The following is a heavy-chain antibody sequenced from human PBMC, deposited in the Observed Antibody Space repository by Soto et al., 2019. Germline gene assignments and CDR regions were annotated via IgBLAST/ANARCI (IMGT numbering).Heavy chain of an antibody. J-gene: IGHJ5*02. V-gene: IGHV3-30*19. D-gene: IGHD4-17*01. CDR2: ISYDGSNK. Sequence: GESLRLSCSASGFTFSSYGMHWVRQAPGKGLEWVAVISYDGSNKYYADSVKGRFTISRDNSKNTLYLQMNSLRAEDTAVYYCARDSGDYGTYNWFDPWGQGTLVTVSS. CDR3: ARDSGDYGTYNWFDP. CDR1: GFTFSSYG.